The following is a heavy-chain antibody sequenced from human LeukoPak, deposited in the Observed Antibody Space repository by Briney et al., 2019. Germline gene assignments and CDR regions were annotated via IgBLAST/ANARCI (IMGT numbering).Heavy chain of an antibody. CDR3: AKEISPLLWFGELFSNFDY. CDR1: GFTFSSYA. V-gene: IGHV3-23*01. D-gene: IGHD3-10*01. CDR2: ISGSGGST. J-gene: IGHJ4*02. Sequence: PGGSLRLSCAASGFTFSSYAMSWVRQAPGKGLEWVSAISGSGGSTYYADSVKGRFTISRDNSKNTLYLQMNSLRAEDTAVYCCAKEISPLLWFGELFSNFDYWGQGTLVTVSS.